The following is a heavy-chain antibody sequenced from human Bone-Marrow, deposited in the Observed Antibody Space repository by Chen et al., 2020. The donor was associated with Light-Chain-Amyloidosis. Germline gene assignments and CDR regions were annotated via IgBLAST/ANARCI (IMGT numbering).Heavy chain of an antibody. Sequence: SGYTXTGYYMHWVRQAPGQGLEWMGWINPNSGGTNYAQKFQGRVTMXXDTXXXXXXXXXXXXXXXXXXXXXXARVGRYYDSSGYDYWGQGTLVTVSS. D-gene: IGHD3-22*01. CDR1: GYTXTGYY. CDR3: ARVGRYYDSSGYDY. V-gene: IGHV1-2*02. CDR2: INPNSGGT. J-gene: IGHJ4*02.